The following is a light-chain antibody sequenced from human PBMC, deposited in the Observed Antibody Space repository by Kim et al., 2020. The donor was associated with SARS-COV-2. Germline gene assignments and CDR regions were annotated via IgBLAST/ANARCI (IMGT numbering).Light chain of an antibody. CDR2: GAS. Sequence: LSPGERATLSCRASQSVSSSYLAWYQQKPGQAPRLLIYGASSRATGIPDRFSGSGSGTDFTLTISRLEPEDFAVYYCQQYGSSPTFGGGTKVDIK. V-gene: IGKV3-20*01. CDR3: QQYGSSPT. J-gene: IGKJ4*01. CDR1: QSVSSSY.